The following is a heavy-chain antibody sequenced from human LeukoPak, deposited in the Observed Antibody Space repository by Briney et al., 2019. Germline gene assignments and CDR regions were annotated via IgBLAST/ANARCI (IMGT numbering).Heavy chain of an antibody. Sequence: GGSLRLSCAASGFTFSSYAMTWVRQAPGKGLEWVSGITGSSISPYYADSVKGRFTISRDNSKNTLFLQMDSLRAEDTALYYCATLTTPGVTDYWGQGTLVTVSS. J-gene: IGHJ4*02. V-gene: IGHV3-23*01. D-gene: IGHD1-1*01. CDR3: ATLTTPGVTDY. CDR1: GFTFSSYA. CDR2: ITGSSISP.